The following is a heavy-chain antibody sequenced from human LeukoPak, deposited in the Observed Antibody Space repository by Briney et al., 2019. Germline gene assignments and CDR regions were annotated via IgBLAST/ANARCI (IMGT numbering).Heavy chain of an antibody. CDR3: AKAYSSGYLFDY. CDR1: GFTFSSYA. V-gene: IGHV3-23*01. D-gene: IGHD3-22*01. CDR2: ISGSGGST. Sequence: GGSLGLSCAASGFTFSSYAMSWVRQAPGKGLEWVSGISGSGGSTYYADSVKGRFTISRDNSKNTLYLQMNSLRAEDTAVYYCAKAYSSGYLFDYWGQGTLVTVSS. J-gene: IGHJ4*02.